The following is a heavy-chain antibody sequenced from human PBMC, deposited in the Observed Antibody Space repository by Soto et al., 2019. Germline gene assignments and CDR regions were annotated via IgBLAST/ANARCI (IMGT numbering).Heavy chain of an antibody. V-gene: IGHV3-33*01. CDR1: GFTFSSYG. D-gene: IGHD2-2*01. Sequence: ESGGGVVQPGRSLRLSCAASGFTFSSYGMHWVRQAPGKGLEWVAVIWYDGSNKYYADSVKGRFTISRDNSKNTLYLQMNSLRAEDTAVYYCAREGIVVVPAAENYYFDYWGQGTLVTVSS. J-gene: IGHJ4*02. CDR2: IWYDGSNK. CDR3: AREGIVVVPAAENYYFDY.